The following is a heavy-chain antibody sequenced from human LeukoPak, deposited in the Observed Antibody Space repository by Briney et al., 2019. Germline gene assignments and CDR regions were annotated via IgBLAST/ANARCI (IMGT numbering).Heavy chain of an antibody. J-gene: IGHJ5*02. CDR2: IYYSGST. Sequence: SETLSLTCTVSGGSISSYYWSWIRQPPGKGLEWIGYIYYSGSTNYNPSLKSRVTISVDTSKNQFSLKLSSVTAADTAVCYCARATYYDFWSGYRFDPWGQGALVTVSS. CDR1: GGSISSYY. V-gene: IGHV4-59*01. CDR3: ARATYYDFWSGYRFDP. D-gene: IGHD3-3*01.